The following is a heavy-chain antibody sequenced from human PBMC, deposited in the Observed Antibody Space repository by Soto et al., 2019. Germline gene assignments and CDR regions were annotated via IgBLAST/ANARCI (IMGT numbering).Heavy chain of an antibody. CDR1: GGSISSSNW. Sequence: SETLSLTCAVSGGSISSSNWWSWVRQPPGKGLEWIGEIYHSGSTNYNPSLKSRVTISVDKSKNQFSLKLSSVTAADTAVYYCAREPDYDFWSGYYHGWFDPWGQGTLVTVSS. V-gene: IGHV4-4*02. CDR2: IYHSGST. D-gene: IGHD3-3*01. CDR3: AREPDYDFWSGYYHGWFDP. J-gene: IGHJ5*02.